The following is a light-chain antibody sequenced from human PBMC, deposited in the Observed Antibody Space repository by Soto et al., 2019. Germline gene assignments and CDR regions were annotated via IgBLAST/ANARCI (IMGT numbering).Light chain of an antibody. Sequence: DVVMTQSPLSLPVTLGQPASISCRSSQSLVHSDGKTYLNWFQQRPGQSPMRLIYKVSNRDSGVPDRFSGSGSGTDFTLKISRVEAEDVGVYYCMQGTHWPPYTFGQGTKLEIK. J-gene: IGKJ2*01. CDR3: MQGTHWPPYT. CDR1: QSLVHSDGKTY. V-gene: IGKV2-30*02. CDR2: KVS.